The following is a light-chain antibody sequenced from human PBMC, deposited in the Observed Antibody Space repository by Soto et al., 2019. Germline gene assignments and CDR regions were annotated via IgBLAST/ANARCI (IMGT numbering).Light chain of an antibody. V-gene: IGKV2-24*01. Sequence: DIVLTQTPLSSPVTVGQPASISCRSSQRLVHSDGNTYLSWLQQRPGQPPRLLIYQISNRFSGVTDRFTGSGAWADFTLKISRVEAEDVGTYYCMQATQFPLTFGGGNKVKIK. CDR2: QIS. CDR3: MQATQFPLT. CDR1: QRLVHSDGNTY. J-gene: IGKJ4*01.